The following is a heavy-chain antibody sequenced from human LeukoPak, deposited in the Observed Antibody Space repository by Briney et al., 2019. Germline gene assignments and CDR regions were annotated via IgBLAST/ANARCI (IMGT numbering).Heavy chain of an antibody. CDR1: GFTFSSYA. CDR3: AKKGYSTGWYTDY. D-gene: IGHD6-19*01. CDR2: ISGSGGST. Sequence: GGSLRLSCAASGFTFSSYAMSWVRQAPGKGLEWVSAISGSGGSTYYADSVKGRFTISRDNSKNTLYLQMNSLRAGDTAIYYCAKKGYSTGWYTDYWGQGTLVTVSS. V-gene: IGHV3-23*01. J-gene: IGHJ4*02.